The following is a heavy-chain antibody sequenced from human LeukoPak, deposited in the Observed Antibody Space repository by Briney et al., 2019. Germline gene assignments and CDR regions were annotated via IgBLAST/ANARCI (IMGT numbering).Heavy chain of an antibody. CDR2: IYYSGST. J-gene: IGHJ5*02. Sequence: SETLSLTCTVYGGSISSSSYYWGWIRQPPGKGLEWIGSIYYSGSTYYNPSLKSRVTISVDTSKNQFSLKLSSVTAADTAVYYCARHLYDYDSSGYYRNWFDPWGQGTLVTVSS. CDR3: ARHLYDYDSSGYYRNWFDP. CDR1: GGSISSSSYY. D-gene: IGHD3-22*01. V-gene: IGHV4-39*01.